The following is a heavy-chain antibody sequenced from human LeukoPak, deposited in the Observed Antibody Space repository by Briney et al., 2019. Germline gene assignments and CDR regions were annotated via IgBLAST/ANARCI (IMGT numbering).Heavy chain of an antibody. CDR1: GGSISSSSYY. D-gene: IGHD6-13*01. V-gene: IGHV4-39*01. Sequence: SETLSLTCTVSGGSISSSSYYWGWIRQPPGKGLEWIGSIYYSGSTYYNPSLKSRVTISVDTSKNQFSLKLSSVTAADTAVYYCARQGIAAAPVTGDYWGQGTLVTVSS. J-gene: IGHJ4*02. CDR2: IYYSGST. CDR3: ARQGIAAAPVTGDY.